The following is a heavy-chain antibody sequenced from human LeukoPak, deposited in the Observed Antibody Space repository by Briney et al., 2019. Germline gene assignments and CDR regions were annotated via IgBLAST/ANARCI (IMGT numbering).Heavy chain of an antibody. Sequence: GDSLKISCKASGYTSSIYYIGWVRQMPGRGLEWMGITYRGDSDTRYSPSFQGQVTISVDKSISTAYLQWSSLKASDAAIYFCATNGNYLDAFNIWGQGTMVTVSS. J-gene: IGHJ3*02. CDR1: GYTSSIYY. CDR2: TYRGDSDT. V-gene: IGHV5-51*01. D-gene: IGHD1-1*01. CDR3: ATNGNYLDAFNI.